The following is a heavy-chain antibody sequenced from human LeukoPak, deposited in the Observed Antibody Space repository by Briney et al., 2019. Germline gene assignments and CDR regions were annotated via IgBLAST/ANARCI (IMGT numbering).Heavy chain of an antibody. CDR2: IYSGGST. CDR1: GFTVSSNH. D-gene: IGHD1-1*01. J-gene: IGHJ4*02. V-gene: IGHV3-53*01. CDR3: ARGPAGYN. Sequence: GGSLRLSCAASGFTVSSNHMSWVRQAPGKRLEWVSVIYSGGSTDYADSVKGRFTISRDNLKNTLYLQINTLRAEDTAVYYCARGPAGYNWGQGTLVTVSS.